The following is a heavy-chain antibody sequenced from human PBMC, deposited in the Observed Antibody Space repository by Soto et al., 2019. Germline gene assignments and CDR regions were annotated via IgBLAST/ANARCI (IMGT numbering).Heavy chain of an antibody. D-gene: IGHD3-22*01. CDR3: ARHIYESSGYSHYYHGMDV. J-gene: IGHJ6*02. CDR2: INHSGST. CDR1: GGSGGSFSGYY. Sequence: SETLSLTCAAYGGSGGSFSGYYWSWIRQPPGKGLEWSGEINHSGSTNYNPSLKSRVTISVDTSKNQFSLKLSSVTPADTAVYYSARHIYESSGYSHYYHGMDVCGQGTTGTGS. V-gene: IGHV4-34*01.